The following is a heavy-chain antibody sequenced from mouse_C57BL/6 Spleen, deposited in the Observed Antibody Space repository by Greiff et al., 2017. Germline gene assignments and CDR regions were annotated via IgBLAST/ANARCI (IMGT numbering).Heavy chain of an antibody. J-gene: IGHJ4*01. Sequence: QVQLQQPGAELVKPGASVKLSCKASGYTFTSSWLNWVKQRPGRGLELIGRIDPNSGGTKYNEKFKSKATLTVDKPSSTAYMQLSSLTSEDSAVYYCARREYSNGAMDYWGQGTSVTVSS. CDR2: IDPNSGGT. CDR1: GYTFTSSW. CDR3: ARREYSNGAMDY. V-gene: IGHV1-72*01. D-gene: IGHD2-5*01.